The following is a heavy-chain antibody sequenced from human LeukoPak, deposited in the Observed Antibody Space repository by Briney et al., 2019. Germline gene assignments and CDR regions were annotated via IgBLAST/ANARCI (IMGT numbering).Heavy chain of an antibody. CDR2: IYYSGST. Sequence: SETLSLTCSVSGGSISSTNYFWGWIRQPPGKGLEWIGTIYYSGSTYYNPSLKSRVTISVDTSKNQFSLKLTSVTAADTAVYFCARHGYGSQGNWFDPWGQGPLVTVSS. V-gene: IGHV4-39*01. CDR1: GGSISSTNYF. D-gene: IGHD4-17*01. CDR3: ARHGYGSQGNWFDP. J-gene: IGHJ5*02.